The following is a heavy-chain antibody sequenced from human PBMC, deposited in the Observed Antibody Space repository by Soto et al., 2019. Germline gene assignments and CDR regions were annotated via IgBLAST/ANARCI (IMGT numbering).Heavy chain of an antibody. D-gene: IGHD2-2*01. Sequence: QVQLVESGGGVVQPGRSLRLSCAASGFTFSNYGMHWVRQAPGKGLEWVAVISYDGGNKYYAESVKGRFTISRDNSKNTLYLQMNGLRAEDTAVYYCAKGSGYCSSTSCSREFHYYYGMDVWGQGTTVTVSS. V-gene: IGHV3-30*18. CDR2: ISYDGGNK. CDR3: AKGSGYCSSTSCSREFHYYYGMDV. CDR1: GFTFSNYG. J-gene: IGHJ6*02.